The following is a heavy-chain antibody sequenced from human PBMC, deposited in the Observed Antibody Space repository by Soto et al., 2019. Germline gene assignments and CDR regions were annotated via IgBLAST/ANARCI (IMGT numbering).Heavy chain of an antibody. V-gene: IGHV1-8*01. CDR1: GYTFTSYD. Sequence: QVQLVQSGAAVKKPGASVKVSCKASGYTFTSYDINWVRQATGQGLEWMGWMNANSGNTGYAEKFQGRVTMTRNTSISTAYMELSSLRSADTAVYYCAVYGGNRYWYFDLWGRGTLVTVSS. J-gene: IGHJ2*01. CDR3: AVYGGNRYWYFDL. D-gene: IGHD4-17*01. CDR2: MNANSGNT.